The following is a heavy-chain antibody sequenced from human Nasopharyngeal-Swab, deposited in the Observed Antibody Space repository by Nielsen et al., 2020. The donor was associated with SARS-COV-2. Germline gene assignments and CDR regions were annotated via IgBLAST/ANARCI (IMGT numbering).Heavy chain of an antibody. D-gene: IGHD4-23*01. V-gene: IGHV5-51*01. Sequence: GESLQISCKGSGYSFTSYWIGWVRQMPGKGLEWMGIIYPGDSGTRYSPSFQGQVTISADKPISTAYLQWSSLKASDTAMYYCARQTIYGGNSHDAFDIWGQGTMVTVSS. J-gene: IGHJ3*02. CDR1: GYSFTSYW. CDR2: IYPGDSGT. CDR3: ARQTIYGGNSHDAFDI.